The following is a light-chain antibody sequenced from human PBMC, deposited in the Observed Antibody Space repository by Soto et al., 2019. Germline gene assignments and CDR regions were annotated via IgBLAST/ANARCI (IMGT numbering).Light chain of an antibody. Sequence: EIVLTQSPGTLSLSPGERATLSCRASQSVSSNYLAWYQQKPGQAPRLLIYGASSRATGIPDRFSGSGSGTDFTLSIIRLEPEDFAVYYCQLYGSSPLVTFGPGTKVDIK. CDR1: QSVSSNY. V-gene: IGKV3-20*01. CDR2: GAS. CDR3: QLYGSSPLVT. J-gene: IGKJ3*01.